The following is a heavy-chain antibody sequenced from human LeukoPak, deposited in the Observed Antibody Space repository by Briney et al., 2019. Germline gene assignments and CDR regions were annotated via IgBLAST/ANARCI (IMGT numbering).Heavy chain of an antibody. V-gene: IGHV4-39*01. CDR2: IYYSGST. CDR1: GGSISSSSYY. CDR3: ARRTSWGDYFDY. D-gene: IGHD3-16*01. J-gene: IGHJ4*02. Sequence: SETLSLTCTVSGGSISSSSYYWGWIRQPPGNGLEWIGSIYYSGSTYYNPSLKSRVTISVDTSKNQFSLKLSSVTAADTAVYYCARRTSWGDYFDYWGQGTLVTVSS.